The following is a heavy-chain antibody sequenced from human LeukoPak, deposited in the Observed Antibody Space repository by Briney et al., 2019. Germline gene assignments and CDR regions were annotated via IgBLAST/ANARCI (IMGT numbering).Heavy chain of an antibody. J-gene: IGHJ5*02. D-gene: IGHD1-1*01. V-gene: IGHV4-31*02. Sequence: EMIGDIYHTGSTHYNASLMSRLTMSVDTSRTHFSLRLDSVTVADTAVYYCARGGVVTTTPRFDPWGQGTLVIVSS. CDR3: ARGGVVTTTPRFDP. CDR2: IYHTGST.